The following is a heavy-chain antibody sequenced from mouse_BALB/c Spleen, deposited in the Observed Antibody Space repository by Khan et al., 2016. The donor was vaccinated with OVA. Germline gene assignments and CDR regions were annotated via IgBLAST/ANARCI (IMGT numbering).Heavy chain of an antibody. CDR1: GFSLTSYG. J-gene: IGHJ4*01. CDR2: IWGDGNT. CDR3: DKDRGYYAVDY. V-gene: IGHV2-3*01. Sequence: VQLVESGPGLVAPSQSLSITCTVSGFSLTSYGVSWVRQPPGKGLVWLGVIWGDGNTNFHSALRSRLSISKDNSKSQVFLKLNSLQTDDTATYXCDKDRGYYAVDYWGQGTSVTVSS.